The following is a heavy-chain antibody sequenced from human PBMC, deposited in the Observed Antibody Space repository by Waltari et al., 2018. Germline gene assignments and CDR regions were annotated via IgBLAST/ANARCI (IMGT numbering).Heavy chain of an antibody. CDR2: ITYDGSNK. J-gene: IGHJ5*02. CDR3: ARGGQQLVPEWFDP. D-gene: IGHD6-13*01. V-gene: IGHV3-30*02. CDR1: GFTFSDYA. Sequence: SCAASGFTFSDYAMHWVRQAPGKGLEWVTLITYDGSNKYYADSVKGRFTISRDDSKNTLHLQMNSLRDEDTAIYYCARGGQQLVPEWFDPWGQGTLVTVSS.